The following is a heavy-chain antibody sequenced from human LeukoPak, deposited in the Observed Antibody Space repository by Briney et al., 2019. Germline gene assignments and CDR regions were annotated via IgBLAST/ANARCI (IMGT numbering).Heavy chain of an antibody. V-gene: IGHV4-39*07. CDR3: ARGRGLWDITAWYSSGSKRVGWFDP. J-gene: IGHJ5*02. CDR1: GGSISSSSYC. D-gene: IGHD6-19*01. Sequence: SETLSLTCTVSGGSISSSSYCWGWIRQPPGKGLEWIGSIYYSGSTYYNPSLKSRVTISVDTSKNQFSLKLSSVTAADTAVYYCARGRGLWDITAWYSSGSKRVGWFDPGGQGTRVTVSS. CDR2: IYYSGST.